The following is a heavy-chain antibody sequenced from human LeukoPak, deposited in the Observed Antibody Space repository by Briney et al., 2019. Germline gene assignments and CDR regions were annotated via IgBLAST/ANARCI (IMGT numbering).Heavy chain of an antibody. CDR3: ARDGFGVVTYYCYMDV. CDR1: GFTFSSYE. V-gene: IGHV3-48*03. Sequence: GGSLRLSCAASGFTFSSYEMNWVRQAPGKGLEWISYMTSSGGTIYYADSVKGRFTISRDNAKNSLYLQMNSLRAEDTAVYYCARDGFGVVTYYCYMDVWGKGTTVTVSS. J-gene: IGHJ6*03. CDR2: MTSSGGTI. D-gene: IGHD3-3*01.